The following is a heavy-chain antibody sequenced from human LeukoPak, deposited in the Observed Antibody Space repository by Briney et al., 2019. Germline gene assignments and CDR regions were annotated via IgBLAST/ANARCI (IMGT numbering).Heavy chain of an antibody. D-gene: IGHD2-8*01. CDR1: GGSISSYY. CDR2: IYTSGST. CDR3: ARDIVLERSRGWFDP. Sequence: SETLSLTCTVSGGSISSYYWSWIRQPAGKGLEWIGRIYTSGSTNYNPSLKSRVTMSVDTSKNQFSLKLNSVTAADTAVYYCARDIVLERSRGWFDPWGQGTLVTVSS. V-gene: IGHV4-4*07. J-gene: IGHJ5*02.